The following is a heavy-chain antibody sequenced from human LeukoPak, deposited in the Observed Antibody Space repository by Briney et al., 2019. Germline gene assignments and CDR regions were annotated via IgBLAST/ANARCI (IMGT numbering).Heavy chain of an antibody. D-gene: IGHD3-3*01. V-gene: IGHV3-66*01. J-gene: IGHJ6*02. CDR3: ARAYYDQYGMDV. CDR2: IYSGGST. CDR1: GFTASSNY. Sequence: PARSLRLSCAASGFTASSNYMSCVSPVPREGLEWVSVIYSGGSTYYADSVKGRFTVSRDNSKNTLYLQMNSLRAEDTAVYYCARAYYDQYGMDVWGQGTTVTVSS.